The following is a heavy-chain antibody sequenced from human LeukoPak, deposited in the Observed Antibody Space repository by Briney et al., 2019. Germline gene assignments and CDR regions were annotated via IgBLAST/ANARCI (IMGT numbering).Heavy chain of an antibody. CDR3: ARQRKYCSSTSCYLGYYYYYMDV. J-gene: IGHJ6*03. D-gene: IGHD2-2*01. Sequence: SETLSLTCAVYGGSFSGYYWSWIRQPPGKGLEWIGEINHSGSTNYNPSLKSRVTISVDTSKNQFSLKLSSVTAADTAVYYCARQRKYCSSTSCYLGYYYYYMDVWGKGTTVTVSS. V-gene: IGHV4-34*01. CDR2: INHSGST. CDR1: GGSFSGYY.